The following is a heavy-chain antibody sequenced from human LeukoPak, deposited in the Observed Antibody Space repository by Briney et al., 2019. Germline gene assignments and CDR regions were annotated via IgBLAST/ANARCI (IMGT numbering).Heavy chain of an antibody. Sequence: ASVKVSCKASGYTFTSYDINWVRQATGQGLEWMGWMNPKSGNTGYAQKFQGRVTMTRNTSISTAYMELSSLRSEDTAVYYCAVDSSGYYYFDYWGQGTLVTVSS. CDR1: GYTFTSYD. J-gene: IGHJ4*02. V-gene: IGHV1-8*01. CDR3: AVDSSGYYYFDY. CDR2: MNPKSGNT. D-gene: IGHD3-22*01.